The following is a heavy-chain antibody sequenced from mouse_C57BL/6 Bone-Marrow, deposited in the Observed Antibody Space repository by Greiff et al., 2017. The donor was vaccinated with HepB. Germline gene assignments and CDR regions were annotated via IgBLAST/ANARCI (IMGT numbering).Heavy chain of an antibody. J-gene: IGHJ4*01. Sequence: QVQLQQPGAELVKPGASVKLSCKASGYTFTSYWMHWVKQRPGRGLEWIGRIDPNSGGTKYNEKFKSKATLTVDNPSSTAYMQLSSLTSEDSAVYYCARWPLRLRGYYAMDYWGQGTSVTVSS. CDR2: IDPNSGGT. CDR3: ARWPLRLRGYYAMDY. D-gene: IGHD3-2*02. CDR1: GYTFTSYW. V-gene: IGHV1-72*01.